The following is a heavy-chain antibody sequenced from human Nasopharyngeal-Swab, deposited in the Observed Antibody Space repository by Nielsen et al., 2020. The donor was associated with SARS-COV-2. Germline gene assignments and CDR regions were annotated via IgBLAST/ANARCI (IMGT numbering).Heavy chain of an antibody. D-gene: IGHD4-17*01. CDR1: GVSVSPHY. J-gene: IGHJ4*02. Sequence: SETLSLTCTVSGVSVSPHYWSWLRQPPGKRLEWVGYIYYGGSTNYNPSLKNRVTMSVDPSKNQFSLKLTSVTAADTAVYYCAKGGDYGIRDYWGQGTLVTVSS. CDR2: IYYGGST. CDR3: AKGGDYGIRDY. V-gene: IGHV4-59*08.